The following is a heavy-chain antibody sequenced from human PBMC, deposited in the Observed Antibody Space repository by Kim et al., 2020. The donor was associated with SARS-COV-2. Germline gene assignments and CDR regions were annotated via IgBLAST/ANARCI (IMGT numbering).Heavy chain of an antibody. V-gene: IGHV4-34*01. CDR3: VGGGYSYGYWDY. D-gene: IGHD5-18*01. J-gene: IGHJ4*02. Sequence: YNPSLTRRVTIAVDTSKNQFSLKLSSVTAADTAVYYCVGGGYSYGYWDYWGQGTLVTVSS.